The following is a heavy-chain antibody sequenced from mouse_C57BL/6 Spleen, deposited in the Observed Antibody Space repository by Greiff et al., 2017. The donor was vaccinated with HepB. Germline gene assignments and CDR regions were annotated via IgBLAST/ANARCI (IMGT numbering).Heavy chain of an antibody. D-gene: IGHD4-1*01. CDR3: ARAGSYAMDY. Sequence: EVQGVESGGGLVKPGGSLKLSCAASGFTFSDYGMHWVRQAPEKGLEWVAYISSGSSTIYYADTMKGRFTISRDNAKNTLFLQMTSLRSEDTAMYYCARAGSYAMDYWGQGTSVTVSS. V-gene: IGHV5-17*01. J-gene: IGHJ4*01. CDR2: ISSGSSTI. CDR1: GFTFSDYG.